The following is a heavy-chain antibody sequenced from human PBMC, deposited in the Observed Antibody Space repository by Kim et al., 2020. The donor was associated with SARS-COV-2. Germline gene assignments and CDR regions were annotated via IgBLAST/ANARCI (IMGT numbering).Heavy chain of an antibody. D-gene: IGHD2-2*01. J-gene: IGHJ4*02. CDR3: ARGVLGYCSSTSCPILPYFDY. Sequence: SETLSLTCTVSGGSISSYYWSWIRQPPGKGLEWIGYIYYSGSTNYNPSLKSRVTISVDTSKNQFSLKLSSVTAADTAVYYCARGVLGYCSSTSCPILPYFDYWGQGTLVTVSS. CDR2: IYYSGST. V-gene: IGHV4-59*01. CDR1: GGSISSYY.